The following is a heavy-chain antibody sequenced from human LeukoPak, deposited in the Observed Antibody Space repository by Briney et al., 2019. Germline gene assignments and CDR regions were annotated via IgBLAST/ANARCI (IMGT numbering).Heavy chain of an antibody. CDR2: VYSRGSV. D-gene: IGHD3-22*01. Sequence: SETLSLTCAVSGGSIAIRNYYWAWIRQSPGRGLEWLGSVYSRGSVYYHPSLKSRVTILVDTSKNQFSLKLRSVTAADTAVYFCARGPYSYDSSGAFDIWGQGTMVTVSS. J-gene: IGHJ3*02. V-gene: IGHV4-39*07. CDR3: ARGPYSYDSSGAFDI. CDR1: GGSIAIRNYY.